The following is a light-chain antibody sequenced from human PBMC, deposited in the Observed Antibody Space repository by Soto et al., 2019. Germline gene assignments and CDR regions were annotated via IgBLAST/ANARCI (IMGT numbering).Light chain of an antibody. CDR2: AAS. V-gene: IGKV1-39*01. CDR3: QQTFSTPIT. Sequence: DIQMTQSPSSLFASVGDRVTITCRASQTVRTYLNWYQQRPGKAPTLLIYAASSLQSSVPPRFSGAGSETDFTHTINGLQPEDFATYYCQQTFSTPITFGQGTRLE. J-gene: IGKJ5*01. CDR1: QTVRTY.